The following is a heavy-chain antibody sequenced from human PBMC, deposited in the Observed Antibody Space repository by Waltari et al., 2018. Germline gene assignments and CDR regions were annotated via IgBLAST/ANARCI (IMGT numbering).Heavy chain of an antibody. J-gene: IGHJ5*02. V-gene: IGHV1-46*01. D-gene: IGHD5-18*01. CDR3: ARASRYSSGLAYTT. CDR1: GYTFTRYS. CDR2: ISPSGGST. Sequence: QAQLVQSGAEVKKPGASVKVSCKASGYTFTRYSRHGVRQAPGQGLEWMGIISPSGGSTTYAQRFQGRVTMTRDTSTSTVYMELSSLRSEDTAVYYCARASRYSSGLAYTTWGQGTLVTVSS.